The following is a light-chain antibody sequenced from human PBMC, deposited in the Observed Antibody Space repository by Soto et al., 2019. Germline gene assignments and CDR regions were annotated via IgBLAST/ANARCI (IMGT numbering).Light chain of an antibody. CDR1: QSVSNKY. J-gene: IGKJ2*01. V-gene: IGKV3-20*01. CDR2: GSS. CDR3: QQYGSSPPYT. Sequence: EVVLTQSPGTLSLSPGERATLSCRASQSVSNKYLAWYQQKPGQAPRLLIFGSSDRATGIPDRFSGSGSGTDFTLTNSRLEPEDVAVYYCQQYGSSPPYTFGQGTKLEIK.